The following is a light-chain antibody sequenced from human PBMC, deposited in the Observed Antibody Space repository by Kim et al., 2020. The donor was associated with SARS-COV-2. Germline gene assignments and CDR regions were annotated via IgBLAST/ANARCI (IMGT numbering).Light chain of an antibody. CDR1: QSISGW. Sequence: GERVTITCRASQSISGWVAWYQQKPGKAPKLLIHDASILESGVPSTCSGSESGTEFNLTITSLQPDDVATYDCQQYYSSPYTFGHGTKLEI. CDR2: DAS. J-gene: IGKJ2*01. CDR3: QQYYSSPYT. V-gene: IGKV1-5*01.